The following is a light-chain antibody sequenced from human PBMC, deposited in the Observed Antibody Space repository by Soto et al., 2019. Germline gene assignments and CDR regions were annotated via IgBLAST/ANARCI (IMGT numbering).Light chain of an antibody. CDR1: QGITSY. V-gene: IGKV1D-8*01. CDR3: KQYYSFPCT. J-gene: IGKJ1*01. Sequence: VIWMTQSPSLLSASTGDRVTISCLVSQGITSYLVWYQQKPGKAPELLIYAASTLQSGVPSRFSGSGSGTDFTLTISCLQSEDFATYYCKQYYSFPCTFGQGTKVDIK. CDR2: AAS.